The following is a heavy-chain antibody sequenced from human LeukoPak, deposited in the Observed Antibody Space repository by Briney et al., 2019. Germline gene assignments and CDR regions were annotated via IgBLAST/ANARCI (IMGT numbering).Heavy chain of an antibody. CDR2: IPSSGGTT. CDR1: GFTFSHYG. D-gene: IGHD2/OR15-2a*01. V-gene: IGHV3-23*01. Sequence: HPGGSLRLSCAASGFTFSHYGMSWVRQAPGKGLQWVSGIPSSGGTTYYADSVKGRFTISRDDSKNTLFLQMNSLRAEDTAVYYCAEDSSTRTADEIDYWGQGTLVTVSS. CDR3: AEDSSTRTADEIDY. J-gene: IGHJ4*02.